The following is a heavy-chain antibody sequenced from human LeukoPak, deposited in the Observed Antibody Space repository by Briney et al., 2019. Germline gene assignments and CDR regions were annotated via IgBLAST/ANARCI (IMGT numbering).Heavy chain of an antibody. CDR2: ITGSGGST. J-gene: IGHJ4*02. V-gene: IGHV3-23*01. D-gene: IGHD3-3*01. Sequence: GGSLRLSCAASGFTFRIYGMSWVRQAPGKGLEWVSPITGSGGSTYYADSVKGRFTISRDNSKNTLYLQMNSLTVEDTAVYYCARVDPYDFWSGYWGQGTLVTVSS. CDR3: ARVDPYDFWSGY. CDR1: GFTFRIYG.